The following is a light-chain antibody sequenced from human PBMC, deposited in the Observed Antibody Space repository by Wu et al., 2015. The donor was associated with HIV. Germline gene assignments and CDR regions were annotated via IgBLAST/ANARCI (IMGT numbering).Light chain of an antibody. CDR3: QQYGSSPQK. Sequence: EIVLTQSPATLSVSPGERATLSCRASQDVDTNLVWYQQKPGQAPRLLIYDASSRATGIPDRFSGSGSGTDFTLTISRLEPEDFAVYYCQQYGSSPQKFGQGTKVEIK. V-gene: IGKV3-20*01. CDR1: QDVDTN. CDR2: DAS. J-gene: IGKJ1*01.